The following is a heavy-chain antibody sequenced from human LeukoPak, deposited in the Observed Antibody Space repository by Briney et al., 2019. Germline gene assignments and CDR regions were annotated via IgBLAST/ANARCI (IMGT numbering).Heavy chain of an antibody. V-gene: IGHV4-39*01. CDR1: GGSISCSSYY. D-gene: IGHD3-22*01. CDR3: AAPTLFNYYDSSGYYYFDY. CDR2: IYYSGST. Sequence: SETLSLTCTVSGGSISCSSYYWGWIRQPPGKGLEWIGSIYYSGSTYYNPSLKSRVTISVDTSKNQFSLKLSSVTAADTAVYYCAAPTLFNYYDSSGYYYFDYWGQGTLVTVSS. J-gene: IGHJ4*02.